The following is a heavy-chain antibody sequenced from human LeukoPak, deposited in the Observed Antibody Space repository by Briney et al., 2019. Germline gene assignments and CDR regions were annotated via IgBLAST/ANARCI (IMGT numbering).Heavy chain of an antibody. Sequence: ASVKVSCKASGYTFTSYGISWVRQAPGQGLEWMGWISAYNGNTNYAQKLQGRATMTTDTSTSTAYMELRSLRSDDTAVYYCARAPMVRGVPYNWFDPWGQGTLVTVSS. CDR3: ARAPMVRGVPYNWFDP. D-gene: IGHD3-10*01. J-gene: IGHJ5*02. CDR1: GYTFTSYG. V-gene: IGHV1-18*01. CDR2: ISAYNGNT.